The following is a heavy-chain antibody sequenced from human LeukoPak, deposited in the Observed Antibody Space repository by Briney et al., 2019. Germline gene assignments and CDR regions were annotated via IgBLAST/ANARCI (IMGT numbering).Heavy chain of an antibody. D-gene: IGHD3-9*01. CDR1: GFTFSSYG. V-gene: IGHV3-30*18. J-gene: IGHJ4*02. CDR3: AKGTYYDILTGYFRAGY. Sequence: PGRSLRLSCAASGFTFSSYGMHWVRQAPGKGLEWVAVISYDGSNKYYADSVKGRFTISRDNSKNTLYLQMNSLRAEDTAVYYCAKGTYYDILTGYFRAGYWGQGTLVTVSS. CDR2: ISYDGSNK.